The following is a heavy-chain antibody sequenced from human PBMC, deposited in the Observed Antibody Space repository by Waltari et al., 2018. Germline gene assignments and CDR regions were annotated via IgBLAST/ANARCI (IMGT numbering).Heavy chain of an antibody. J-gene: IGHJ6*02. Sequence: QVHVVESGGGVVQPGGSLSLSWAASGFTPGTYGMHWVRQAPGKGLEWVAVIQYDGSIKNYADSVKGRFTISRENSKNTLYLEMKSLRAEDTAVYYCAREYSRICFHALDGWGQGTAVTVSS. CDR3: AREYSRICFHALDG. CDR2: IQYDGSIK. D-gene: IGHD6-13*01. V-gene: IGHV3-33*05. CDR1: GFTPGTYG.